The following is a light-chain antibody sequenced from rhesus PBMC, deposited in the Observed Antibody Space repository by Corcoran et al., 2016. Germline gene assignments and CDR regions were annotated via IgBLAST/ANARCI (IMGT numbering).Light chain of an antibody. Sequence: DIVMTQSPDSLAVSQGEGVTINCKSSQRLLYSSNNKNYLAWDQQKPGQAPTLLFYWASTRETGVPDRFRCCGSGTDFTLTISCLPAEDVAVYSCQLYYSSPYGFVQGTKVEI. J-gene: IGKJ2*01. CDR3: QLYYSSPYG. CDR1: QRLLYSSNNKNY. CDR2: WAS. V-gene: IGKV4-1*01.